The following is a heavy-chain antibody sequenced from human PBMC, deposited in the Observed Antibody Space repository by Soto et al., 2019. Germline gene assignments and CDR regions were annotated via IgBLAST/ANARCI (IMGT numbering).Heavy chain of an antibody. D-gene: IGHD2-2*01. CDR1: GFTFSGHW. Sequence: EVQLVESGGDLVQPGGSLRLSCAASGFTFSGHWMHWVRQVPGKGLEWVSRINTDGGSSAYADSVKGRFTISRDNAKNTLYLQMKGMRAEDTAVYYCAREAGYCSRTSCYRRAFDIWGQGTTVTVSS. J-gene: IGHJ3*02. CDR3: AREAGYCSRTSCYRRAFDI. CDR2: INTDGGSS. V-gene: IGHV3-74*03.